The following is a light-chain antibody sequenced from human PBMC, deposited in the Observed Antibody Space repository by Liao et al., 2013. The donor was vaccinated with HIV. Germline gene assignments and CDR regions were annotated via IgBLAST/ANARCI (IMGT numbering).Light chain of an antibody. CDR1: NIGSKT. V-gene: IGLV3-21*04. CDR2: YDR. J-gene: IGLJ3*02. CDR3: QVWSRSDLRGV. Sequence: SYVLTQPPSLSVAPGTTARITCGGNNIGSKTVHWYQQKPGQAPTLLIYYDRARPSEIPERFSGSNSANTATLTISGVEAGDEADYFCQVWSRSDLRGVFGGGTRLTVL.